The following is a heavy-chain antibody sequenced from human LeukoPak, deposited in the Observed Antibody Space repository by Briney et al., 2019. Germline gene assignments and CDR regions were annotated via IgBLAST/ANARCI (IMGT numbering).Heavy chain of an antibody. CDR1: GGTFSNYA. D-gene: IGHD3-9*01. Sequence: SVKVSCKASGGTFSNYAISWVRQALGQGLEWMGGIIPIFGTANYAQKFQGRVTITADESTSTAYMELSSLRSEDTAVYYCARGWSGDDILYYFDYWGQGTLVTVSS. V-gene: IGHV1-69*13. J-gene: IGHJ4*02. CDR3: ARGWSGDDILYYFDY. CDR2: IIPIFGTA.